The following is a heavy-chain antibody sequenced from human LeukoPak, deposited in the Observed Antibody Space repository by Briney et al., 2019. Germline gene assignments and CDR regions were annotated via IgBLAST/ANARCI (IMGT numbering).Heavy chain of an antibody. CDR3: AKRPYYYDSSGWELTYFDY. V-gene: IGHV3-21*01. Sequence: GGSLRLSCAASGFTFSSYGMNWVRQAPGKGLEWVSSISSSTSYIYYADSVKGRFTISRDNAKNSLFLQMNSLRPEDTAVYYCAKRPYYYDSSGWELTYFDYWGQGTLVTVSS. D-gene: IGHD3-22*01. J-gene: IGHJ4*02. CDR1: GFTFSSYG. CDR2: ISSSTSYI.